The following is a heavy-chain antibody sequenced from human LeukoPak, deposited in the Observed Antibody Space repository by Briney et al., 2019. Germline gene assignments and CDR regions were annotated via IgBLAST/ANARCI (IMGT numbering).Heavy chain of an antibody. CDR3: ARDVSYMWNQAAPAP. CDR1: GFTFSSDS. V-gene: IGHV3-21*01. D-gene: IGHD1-14*01. Sequence: PGGSLRLSCAASGFTFSSDSMNWVRQAPGRGLEWVSSISSSSSYIYYADSVKGRFTISRDNAKNSLYLQMNSLRAEDTAVYYCARDVSYMWNQAAPAPWGQGTLVTVSS. CDR2: ISSSSSYI. J-gene: IGHJ5*02.